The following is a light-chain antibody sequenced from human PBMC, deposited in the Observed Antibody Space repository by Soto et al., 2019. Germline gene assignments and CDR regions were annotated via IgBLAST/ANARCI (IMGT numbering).Light chain of an antibody. J-gene: IGKJ2*03. V-gene: IGKV1-5*01. CDR2: DVS. Sequence: DIQMTQSPSTLSASLGDRVTITRRASQSIRSWLAWYQRKPGKAPKLLIYDVSNLESGVPSRFSGSGSGTEFTLTISSLQPDDFATYYCQHYYCYPYSVGQRTKMEI. CDR3: QHYYCYPYS. CDR1: QSIRSW.